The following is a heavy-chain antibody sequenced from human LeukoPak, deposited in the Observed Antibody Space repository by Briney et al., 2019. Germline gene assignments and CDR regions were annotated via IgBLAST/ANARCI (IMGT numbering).Heavy chain of an antibody. D-gene: IGHD4-17*01. J-gene: IGHJ4*02. V-gene: IGHV4-39*07. CDR3: ARALYGDYGGVDY. CDR1: GGSISSSSYY. CDR2: IYYSGST. Sequence: SETLSLTCTVSGGSISSSSYYSGWIRQPPGKELEWIGSIYYSGSTYYNPSLKSRVTISVDTSKNQFSLKLSSVTAADTAVYYCARALYGDYGGVDYWGQGTLVTVSS.